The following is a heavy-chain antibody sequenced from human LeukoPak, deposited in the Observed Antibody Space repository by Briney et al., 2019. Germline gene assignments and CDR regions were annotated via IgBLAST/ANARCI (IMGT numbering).Heavy chain of an antibody. D-gene: IGHD3-22*01. CDR3: ARALDSSGYYYVRWFDP. Sequence: SETLSLTCAVSGGSIRSSGYSWSWIRQPPGKGLEWLGEINHSGSTNYNPSLKSRVTISVDTSKNQFSLKLSSVTAADTAVYYCARALDSSGYYYVRWFDPWGQGTLVTVSS. V-gene: IGHV4-34*01. J-gene: IGHJ5*02. CDR1: GGSIRSSGYS. CDR2: INHSGST.